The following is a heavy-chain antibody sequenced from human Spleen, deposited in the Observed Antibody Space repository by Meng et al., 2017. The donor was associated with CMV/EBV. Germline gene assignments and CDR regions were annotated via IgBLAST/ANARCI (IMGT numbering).Heavy chain of an antibody. CDR1: GFTFSNYA. J-gene: IGHJ6*02. V-gene: IGHV3-23*01. Sequence: GGSLRLSCAASGFTFSNYAMSWIRRAPGKGLEWVSAISGSDANTYYADSVKGRFTISSDNSKNTLYLQMNSLRAEDTALYFCAKGLSALGGHYYYYYGMDVWGQGTTVTVSS. CDR3: AKGLSALGGHYYYYYGMDV. D-gene: IGHD3-10*01. CDR2: ISGSDANT.